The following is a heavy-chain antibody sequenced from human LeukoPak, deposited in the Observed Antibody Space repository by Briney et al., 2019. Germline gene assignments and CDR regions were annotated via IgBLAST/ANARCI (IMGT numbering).Heavy chain of an antibody. CDR3: ANVDPYCSSTSCSFDY. J-gene: IGHJ4*02. V-gene: IGHV4-61*02. Sequence: SQTLSLTCTVSGGSISSGSYYWSWIRQPAGKGLEWIGRIYTSGSTNYNPSLKSRVTISVDTSKNQYSLKLSSVTAADTAVYYCANVDPYCSSTSCSFDYWGQGTLVTVSS. CDR1: GGSISSGSYY. CDR2: IYTSGST. D-gene: IGHD2-2*01.